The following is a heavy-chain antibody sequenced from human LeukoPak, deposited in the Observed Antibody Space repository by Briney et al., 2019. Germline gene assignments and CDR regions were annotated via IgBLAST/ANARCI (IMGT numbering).Heavy chain of an antibody. CDR3: ARADSSGYPPEGDY. CDR2: MNPNSGST. CDR1: GGTFSSYA. D-gene: IGHD3-22*01. V-gene: IGHV1-8*02. J-gene: IGHJ4*02. Sequence: ASVKVSCKASGGTFSSYAISWVRQATGQGLEWMGWMNPNSGSTGYAQKFQGRVTMTRNTSISTAYMELSSLRSEDTAVYYCARADSSGYPPEGDYWSQGTLVTVSS.